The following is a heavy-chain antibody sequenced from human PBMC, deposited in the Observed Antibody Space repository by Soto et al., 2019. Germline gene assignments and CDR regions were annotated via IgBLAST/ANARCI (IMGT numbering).Heavy chain of an antibody. CDR2: IIPIFDSI. CDR3: ARARVYYYHYGMDV. CDR1: GGTFSSYA. D-gene: IGHD6-6*01. J-gene: IGHJ6*02. V-gene: IGHV1-69*01. Sequence: QVQLVQSGAEVKKPGSSVTVSCKASGGTFSSYAITWVRQAPGQGLEWMGGIIPIFDSINYAQQFQGRVPMTADESTSTAYMELSSMRSEDTALYDCARARVYYYHYGMDVWGQGTTVTVSS.